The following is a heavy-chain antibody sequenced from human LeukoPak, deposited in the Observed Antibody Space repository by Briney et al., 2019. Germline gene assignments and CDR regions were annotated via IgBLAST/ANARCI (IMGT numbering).Heavy chain of an antibody. D-gene: IGHD3-22*01. J-gene: IGHJ4*02. CDR3: ASLKGLFDYFDY. CDR1: GFIVSNNY. CDR2: LCNAGST. V-gene: IGHV3-53*01. Sequence: PGGSLRLSWVASGFIVSNNYMSWVRQAPGKGLEWVSVLCNAGSTYYADSVKGRFTISRDNSKNTLYLQMYSLRAEDTAVYYCASLKGLFDYFDYWGQGILVTVYS.